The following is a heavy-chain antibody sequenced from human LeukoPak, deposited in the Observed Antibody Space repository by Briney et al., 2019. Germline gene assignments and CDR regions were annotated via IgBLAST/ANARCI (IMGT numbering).Heavy chain of an antibody. D-gene: IGHD2-21*02. CDR2: ISGSGGST. CDR1: GFTFSSYA. CDR3: ARQIYCGGDCYDYFDY. J-gene: IGHJ4*02. V-gene: IGHV3-23*01. Sequence: GGSLRLSCAASGFTFSSYAMSWVRQAPGKGLERVSAISGSGGSTYYADSVKGRFTISRDNSKNTLYLQMNSLRAEDTAVYYCARQIYCGGDCYDYFDYWGQGTLVTVSS.